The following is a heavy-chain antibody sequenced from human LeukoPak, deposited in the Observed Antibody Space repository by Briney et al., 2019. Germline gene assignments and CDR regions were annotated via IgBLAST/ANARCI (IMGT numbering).Heavy chain of an antibody. D-gene: IGHD6-13*01. J-gene: IGHJ4*02. CDR2: ISGNGYP. Sequence: WGSLRLSCAASGFTHSSYAINWVRQAPGKGLEWVSAISGNGYPYYADSVKGRFTISRDNSKNTLYLQMTSLSAEDTAVFYCAKFHSGTWPTEDWGQGALVTVSS. CDR3: AKFHSGTWPTED. CDR1: GFTHSSYA. V-gene: IGHV3-23*01.